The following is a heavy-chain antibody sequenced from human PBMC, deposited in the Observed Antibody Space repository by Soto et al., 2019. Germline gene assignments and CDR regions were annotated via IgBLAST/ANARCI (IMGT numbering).Heavy chain of an antibody. CDR1: GFSFSSYW. CDR2: IKQDGREK. V-gene: IGHV3-7*03. CDR3: AGDGVRNGAYNGWLDP. J-gene: IGHJ5*02. Sequence: DVQLVESGGDLVQPGGSLRLSCAASGFSFSSYWMTWVRQAPGKGLEWVANIKQDGREKYYVASVKGRFTISRDNGKSLLFLQMDSLTPDDTAVYYCAGDGVRNGAYNGWLDPWGQGTLVTVSS. D-gene: IGHD3-16*01.